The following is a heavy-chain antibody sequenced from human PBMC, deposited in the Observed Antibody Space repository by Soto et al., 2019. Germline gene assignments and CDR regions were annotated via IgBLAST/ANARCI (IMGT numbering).Heavy chain of an antibody. Sequence: SETLSLTCTVSGGSISSGDYYWSWIRQPPGKGLEWIGYIYYSGSTYYNPSLKSRVTISVDTSKNQFSLKLSSVTAADTAVYYCATFLVLRYFDWFGDRNYWGQGTLVTVSS. CDR3: ATFLVLRYFDWFGDRNY. J-gene: IGHJ4*02. D-gene: IGHD3-9*01. CDR1: GGSISSGDYY. CDR2: IYYSGST. V-gene: IGHV4-30-4*01.